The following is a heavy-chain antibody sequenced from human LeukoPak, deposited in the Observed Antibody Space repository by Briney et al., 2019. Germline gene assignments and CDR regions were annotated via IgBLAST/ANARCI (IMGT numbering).Heavy chain of an antibody. Sequence: KPSETLSLTCPVSGGSISCYYWSWIRQPPGKGLEWIGYIYYSGSTNYNPSLKSRVTISVDTSKNQFSLKLSSVTAADTAVYYCARGLLDGYTHPAAFDIWGQGTMVTVSS. CDR1: GGSISCYY. V-gene: IGHV4-59*01. CDR3: ARGLLDGYTHPAAFDI. D-gene: IGHD5-24*01. J-gene: IGHJ3*02. CDR2: IYYSGST.